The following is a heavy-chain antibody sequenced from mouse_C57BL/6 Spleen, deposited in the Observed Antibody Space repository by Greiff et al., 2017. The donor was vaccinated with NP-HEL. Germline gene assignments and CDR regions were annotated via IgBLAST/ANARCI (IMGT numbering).Heavy chain of an antibody. CDR2: IYPGSGST. J-gene: IGHJ3*01. D-gene: IGHD2-5*01. V-gene: IGHV1-55*01. CDR1: GYTFTSYW. CDR3: GRTDSNYEGFAY. Sequence: QVQLQQPGAELVKPGASVKMSCKASGYTFTSYWITWVKQRPGQGLEWIGDIYPGSGSTNYNEKFKSKATLTVDTSSSTAYMQLSSLTSEDSAVYYCGRTDSNYEGFAYWGQGTLVTVSA.